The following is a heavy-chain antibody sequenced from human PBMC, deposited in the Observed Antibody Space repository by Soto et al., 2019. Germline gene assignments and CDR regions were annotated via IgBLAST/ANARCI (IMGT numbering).Heavy chain of an antibody. CDR1: GGTFSSYA. CDR3: ARPYYDFWSGYYPVNYYGMDV. J-gene: IGHJ6*02. Sequence: QVQLVQSGAEVKKPGSSVKVSCKASGGTFSSYAISWVRQAPGQGLEWMGGIIPIFGTANYAQKFQGRVTITADESTSTAYMALSSLRSEDTAVYYCARPYYDFWSGYYPVNYYGMDVWGQGTTVTVSS. V-gene: IGHV1-69*01. D-gene: IGHD3-3*01. CDR2: IIPIFGTA.